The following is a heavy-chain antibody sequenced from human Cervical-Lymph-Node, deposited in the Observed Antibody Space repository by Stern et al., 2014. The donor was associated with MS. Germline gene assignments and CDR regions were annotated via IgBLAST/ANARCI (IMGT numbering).Heavy chain of an antibody. J-gene: IGHJ4*02. CDR1: GFSFGTSW. V-gene: IGHV3-7*01. CDR2: IRQDGYDK. Sequence: EVQLVESGGGLFQPGGSLRLSCVASGFSFGTSWMSWVRQPPGRGLEWVANIRQDGYDKFYVDSVKGRFTISRDNARNSLYLQMNSLTVADTAVYYCARDRRAFLDYWGQGTHVAVSS. D-gene: IGHD2/OR15-2a*01. CDR3: ARDRRAFLDY.